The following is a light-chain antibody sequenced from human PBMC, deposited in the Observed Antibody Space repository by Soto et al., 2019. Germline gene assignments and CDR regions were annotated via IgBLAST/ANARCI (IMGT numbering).Light chain of an antibody. CDR2: GAS. CDR3: QHDDGYSAVT. V-gene: IGKV1-5*03. Sequence: DIQMTQSPSTLSASVGDRVIITCRASQSISSWLAWYQQKPGKAPKLLIYGASSLDSGVPSRFRGSGSGPEFTLTISSLQPDDFATYDCQHDDGYSAVTFGGGTKVEIK. CDR1: QSISSW. J-gene: IGKJ4*01.